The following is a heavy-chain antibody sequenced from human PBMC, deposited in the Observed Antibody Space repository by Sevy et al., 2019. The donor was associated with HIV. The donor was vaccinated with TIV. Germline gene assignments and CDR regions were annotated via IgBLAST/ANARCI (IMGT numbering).Heavy chain of an antibody. D-gene: IGHD3-10*01. Sequence: GGSLRLSCAASGFTFDDYAMHWVRQAPGKGLEWVSGISWNSGSIGYADPVKGRFTISRDNAKNSLYLQMNSLRAEDTALYYCAKDIRATGYFDYWGQGTLVTVSS. J-gene: IGHJ4*02. CDR1: GFTFDDYA. CDR2: ISWNSGSI. V-gene: IGHV3-9*01. CDR3: AKDIRATGYFDY.